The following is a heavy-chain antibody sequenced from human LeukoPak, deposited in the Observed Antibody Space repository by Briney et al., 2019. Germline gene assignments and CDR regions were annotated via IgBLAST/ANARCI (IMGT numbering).Heavy chain of an antibody. CDR1: GGSISSYY. CDR3: ARDFAGYYYGMDV. CDR2: IYYSGST. Sequence: SETLSLTSTVSGGSISSYYWSWLRQPPGKGLEWIGYIYYSGSTNYNPSLKSRVTISVDTSKNQFSLKLSSVTAADTAVYYCARDFAGYYYGMDVWGQGTTVTVSS. J-gene: IGHJ6*02. V-gene: IGHV4-59*01.